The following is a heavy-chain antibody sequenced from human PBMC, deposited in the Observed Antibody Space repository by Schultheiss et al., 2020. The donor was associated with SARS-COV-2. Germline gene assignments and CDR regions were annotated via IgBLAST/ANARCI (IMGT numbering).Heavy chain of an antibody. Sequence: SGPTLVKPTQTLTLTCTFSGFSLSTSGMCVSWIRQPPGKALEWLALIDWDDDKYYSTSLKTRLTISKDTSKNQVVLTMTNMDPVDTATYYRARMGIDYYDSSGYYWRWFDPWGQGTLVTVSS. V-gene: IGHV2-70*01. J-gene: IGHJ5*02. CDR2: IDWDDDK. D-gene: IGHD3-22*01. CDR3: ARMGIDYYDSSGYYWRWFDP. CDR1: GFSLSTSGMC.